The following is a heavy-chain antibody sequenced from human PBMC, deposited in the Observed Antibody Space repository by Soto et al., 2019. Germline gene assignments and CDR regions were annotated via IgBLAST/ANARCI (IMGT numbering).Heavy chain of an antibody. D-gene: IGHD2-21*01. V-gene: IGHV1-18*01. J-gene: IGHJ3*02. Sequence: QGQLLQSGDEVKKPGASVRVSCRASGYDFTSYGISWVRQAPGQGLEWVSWISAYNGKRDTAQTFQGRVTMTLDTCTDTANMELGDLTSADTAVYYCARGRIVASIHDAFEIWGQGTMVAVSS. CDR2: ISAYNGKR. CDR1: GYDFTSYG. CDR3: ARGRIVASIHDAFEI.